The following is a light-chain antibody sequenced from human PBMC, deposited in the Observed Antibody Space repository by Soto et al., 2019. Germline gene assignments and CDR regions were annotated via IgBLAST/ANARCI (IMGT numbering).Light chain of an antibody. Sequence: EIVMTQSPATLSVSPGERATLSCRASQSVSSNLAWYQQKPGRAPRLLLYGASTRATGIPGRFSGSGSGTEFTLTITSLQSEDFAVYYCQQHNYWPSFGQGTKLEIK. CDR1: QSVSSN. CDR3: QQHNYWPS. V-gene: IGKV3-15*01. J-gene: IGKJ2*01. CDR2: GAS.